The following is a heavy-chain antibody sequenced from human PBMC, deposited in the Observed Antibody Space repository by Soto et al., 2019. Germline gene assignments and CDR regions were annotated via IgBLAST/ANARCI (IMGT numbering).Heavy chain of an antibody. V-gene: IGHV4-39*01. CDR1: CGSISSSSYY. CDR2: IYYSGST. CDR3: ARHHSDYGDYEGYYSYGRDV. J-gene: IGHJ6*02. D-gene: IGHD4-17*01. Sequence: QLQLQESGPGLVKPSETLSLTCTVSCGSISSSSYYWGWIRQPPGQGLEWIGSIYYSGSTYDNPSLRSRVTISVDSSKNQYSLKLGAVTAADTAVYFGARHHSDYGDYEGYYSYGRDVWCQGTTVTVSS.